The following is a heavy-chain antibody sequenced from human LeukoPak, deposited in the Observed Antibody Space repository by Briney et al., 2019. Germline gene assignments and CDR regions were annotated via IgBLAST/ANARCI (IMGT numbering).Heavy chain of an antibody. D-gene: IGHD1-1*01. V-gene: IGHV3-23*01. CDR1: GFTFGSYA. J-gene: IGHJ4*02. CDR3: ARDYPTSGIVTIFDY. CDR2: ISGSGGST. Sequence: GGSLRLSCAASGFTFGSYAMSWVSQAPGKGLGWVSAISGSGGSTYYADSVKGRFTISRDNSKNTLYLQMSSLRAEDTAVYYCARDYPTSGIVTIFDYWGQGTLVTVSS.